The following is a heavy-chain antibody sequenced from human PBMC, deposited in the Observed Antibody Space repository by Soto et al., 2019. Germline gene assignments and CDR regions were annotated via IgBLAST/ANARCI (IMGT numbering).Heavy chain of an antibody. Sequence: ASVKVSCKASGYTFPGYYMHWVRQAPGQGLEWMGWINPNSGGTNYAQKFQGWVTMTRDTSISTAYMELSRLRSDDTAVYYCARESAVVSKPGMRGHYGMDVWGQGTTVPVSS. CDR3: ARESAVVSKPGMRGHYGMDV. CDR2: INPNSGGT. V-gene: IGHV1-2*04. D-gene: IGHD2-8*01. J-gene: IGHJ6*02. CDR1: GYTFPGYY.